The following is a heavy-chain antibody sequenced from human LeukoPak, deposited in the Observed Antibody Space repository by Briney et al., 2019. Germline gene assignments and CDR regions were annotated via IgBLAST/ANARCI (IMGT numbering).Heavy chain of an antibody. Sequence: GESLQIFCKGSGYSFTSYWIGWVRQMPGKGLEWMGIIYPGDSDTRYSPSFRGQVTISADKSISTAYLQWSSLKASDTAMYYCARRSSSSWKDLDYWGQGTLVTVSS. D-gene: IGHD6-13*01. V-gene: IGHV5-51*01. J-gene: IGHJ4*02. CDR3: ARRSSSSWKDLDY. CDR1: GYSFTSYW. CDR2: IYPGDSDT.